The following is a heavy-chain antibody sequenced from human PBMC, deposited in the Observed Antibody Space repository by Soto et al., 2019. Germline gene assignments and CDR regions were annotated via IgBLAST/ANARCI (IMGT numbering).Heavy chain of an antibody. D-gene: IGHD6-6*01. Sequence: GASVKVSCKASGGTFGSYAISWVRQAPGQGLEWMGGIIPIFGTANYAQKFQGRVTITADESTSTAYMELSSLRSEDTAVYYCARTPFEYSSSSYYYHGMDVWGQGTTVTVSS. CDR2: IIPIFGTA. V-gene: IGHV1-69*13. CDR1: GGTFGSYA. CDR3: ARTPFEYSSSSYYYHGMDV. J-gene: IGHJ6*02.